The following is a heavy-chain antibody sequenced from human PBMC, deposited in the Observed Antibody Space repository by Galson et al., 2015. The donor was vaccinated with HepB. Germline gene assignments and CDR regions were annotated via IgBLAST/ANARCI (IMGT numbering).Heavy chain of an antibody. V-gene: IGHV3-30-3*01. Sequence: SLRLSCAVSGFTFSSYAMHWVRQAPGKGLEWVAVISGDGSNKYYADSVKGRFTISRDNSKNTLYLQMISLRAEDTALYYCARDVVRGRAYCGGDCYSRDFDSWGQGTLVTVSS. J-gene: IGHJ4*02. CDR2: ISGDGSNK. D-gene: IGHD2-21*01. CDR1: GFTFSSYA. CDR3: ARDVVRGRAYCGGDCYSRDFDS.